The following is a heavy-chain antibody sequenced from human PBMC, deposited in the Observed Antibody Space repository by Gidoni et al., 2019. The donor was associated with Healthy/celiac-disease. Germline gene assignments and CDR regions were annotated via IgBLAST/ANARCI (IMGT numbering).Heavy chain of an antibody. J-gene: IGHJ4*02. CDR2: ISYDGSNK. CDR1: GFTFSSYG. CDR3: AKERDSSSWYLSRPYFDY. V-gene: IGHV3-30*18. Sequence: QVQLAESGGGVVQPGRSLRLSCAASGFTFSSYGMHWVRQAPGKGLGWVAVISYDGSNKYYADYVKGRFTISRDNSKNTLYLQMNSLRAEDTAVYYCAKERDSSSWYLSRPYFDYWGQGTLVTVSS. D-gene: IGHD6-13*01.